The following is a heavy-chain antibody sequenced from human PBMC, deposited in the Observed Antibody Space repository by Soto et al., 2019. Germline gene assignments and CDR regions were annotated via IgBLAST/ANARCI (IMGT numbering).Heavy chain of an antibody. CDR1: GGSISSGDYY. J-gene: IGHJ3*02. CDR2: IYYSGIT. V-gene: IGHV4-30-4*01. CDR3: ARGGDYYDSSGHAFDI. D-gene: IGHD3-22*01. Sequence: PSETLSLTCTVSGGSISSGDYYWSWIRQPPGKGLEWIGYIYYSGITYYNPSLKSRVTISVDTSKNQFSLKLSSVTAADTAVCYCARGGDYYDSSGHAFDIWGQGTMVTVSS.